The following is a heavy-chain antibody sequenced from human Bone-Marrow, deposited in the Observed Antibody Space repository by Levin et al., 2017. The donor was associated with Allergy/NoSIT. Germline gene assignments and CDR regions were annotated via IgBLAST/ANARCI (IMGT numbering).Heavy chain of an antibody. J-gene: IGHJ4*02. V-gene: IGHV2-5*02. D-gene: IGHD6-13*01. CDR3: ARHQQLPTYYYFDY. CDR2: IYGDDDK. Sequence: SGPTLVKPTQTLTLTCTFSGFSLSTSGVGVGWIRQPPGKALEWLAVIYGDDDKRYSASLKNRLTITKDTSKNQVVLTMTNLDPVDTATYYCARHQQLPTYYYFDYWGQGTLVTVSS. CDR1: GFSLSTSGVG.